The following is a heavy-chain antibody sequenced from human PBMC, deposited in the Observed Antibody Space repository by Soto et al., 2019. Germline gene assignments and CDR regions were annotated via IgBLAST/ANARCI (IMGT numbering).Heavy chain of an antibody. Sequence: EVQLLESGGGLVQPGGSLRLSCAASGFTFSSYWLSWVRQAPGKGLEWLANINQDGSEKNYVESVKGRFVISRDNAGKSLYLHLNTLRVGDTAVCYCTRDLDYWGQGTLVTVSS. J-gene: IGHJ4*02. CDR1: GFTFSSYW. CDR3: TRDLDY. CDR2: INQDGSEK. V-gene: IGHV3-7*03.